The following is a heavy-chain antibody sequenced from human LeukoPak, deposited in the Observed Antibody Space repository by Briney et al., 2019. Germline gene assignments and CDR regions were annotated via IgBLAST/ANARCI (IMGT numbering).Heavy chain of an antibody. CDR1: GDSISSDYY. J-gene: IGHJ5*02. D-gene: IGHD3-3*01. CDR2: IYHSGTT. Sequence: SETLSLTCTVSGDSISSDYYWGWIRQPPGKGLEWLGSIYHSGTTYYNPSLQSRVTISVDTSKNQFSLKLSSVTAADTAVYYCARAALRITIFGVVILDWFDPWGQGTLVTVSS. CDR3: ARAALRITIFGVVILDWFDP. V-gene: IGHV4-38-2*02.